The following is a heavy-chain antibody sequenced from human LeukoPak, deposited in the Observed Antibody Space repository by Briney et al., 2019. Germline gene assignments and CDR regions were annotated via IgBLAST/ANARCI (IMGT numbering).Heavy chain of an antibody. CDR2: IYYSGST. V-gene: IGHV4-59*08. CDR3: ARLRITMVRGVIRPGGYFDY. Sequence: SETLSLTCTVSGGSISSYYWSWIRQPPGKGLEWIGYIYYSGSTNYNPSLKSRVTISVDTSKNQFSLKLSSVTAADTAVYYCARLRITMVRGVIRPGGYFDYWGQGTLVTVSS. CDR1: GGSISSYY. J-gene: IGHJ4*02. D-gene: IGHD3-10*01.